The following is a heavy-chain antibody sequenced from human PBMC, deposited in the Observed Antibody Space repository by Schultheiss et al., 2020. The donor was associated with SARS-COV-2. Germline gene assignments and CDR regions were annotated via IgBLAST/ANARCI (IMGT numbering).Heavy chain of an antibody. Sequence: GGSLRLSCKVSGYSFTSYWIGWVRQMPGKGLEWMGIIYPGDSDTRYSPSFQGQVTISADKSISTAYLQWSSLKASDTAMYYCARRGAFDIWGQGTMVTVSS. V-gene: IGHV5-51*01. CDR1: GYSFTSYW. D-gene: IGHD5-12*01. J-gene: IGHJ3*02. CDR3: ARRGAFDI. CDR2: IYPGDSDT.